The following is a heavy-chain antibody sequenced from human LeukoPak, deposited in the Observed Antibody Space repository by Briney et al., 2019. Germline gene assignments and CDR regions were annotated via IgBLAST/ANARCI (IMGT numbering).Heavy chain of an antibody. V-gene: IGHV4-4*02. CDR3: ARARMGFDY. CDR1: GGSISNSKW. D-gene: IGHD1-14*01. Sequence: SETLSLTCAVSGGSISNSKWWSWVRQPPGKGLEWIGEIYQSGRTTYNPSLKSRVTISLDKSKNQFSLRVTSVTAADTAVYYCARARMGFDYWGQGTLVTVSS. CDR2: IYQSGRT. J-gene: IGHJ4*02.